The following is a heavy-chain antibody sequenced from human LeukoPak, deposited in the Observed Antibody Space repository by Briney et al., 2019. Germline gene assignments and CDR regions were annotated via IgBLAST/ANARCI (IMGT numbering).Heavy chain of an antibody. D-gene: IGHD1-26*01. Sequence: PSETLSLTCTVSGGSVSSGGYYWSWIRQPPGKGLEWIGYIDYSRSTYDNPSLKSRVTISIDTSKNQFSLKLSSVTAADTAVYYCARDREWELQSSRYFDYWGQGTLVTVSS. V-gene: IGHV4-61*08. J-gene: IGHJ4*02. CDR2: IDYSRST. CDR3: ARDREWELQSSRYFDY. CDR1: GGSVSSGGYY.